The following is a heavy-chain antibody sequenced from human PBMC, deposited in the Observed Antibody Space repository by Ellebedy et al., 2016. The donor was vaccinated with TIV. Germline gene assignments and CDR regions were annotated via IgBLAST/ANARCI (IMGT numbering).Heavy chain of an antibody. Sequence: GESLKISXAASGFTFSDYYMSWIRQAPGKGLEWVSYISSSGSTIYYADSVKGRFTISRDNAKNSLYLQMNSLRDEDTAVYYCARANSPYSGSYNYYMDVWGKGTTVTVSS. V-gene: IGHV3-11*04. J-gene: IGHJ6*03. D-gene: IGHD1-26*01. CDR1: GFTFSDYY. CDR2: ISSSGSTI. CDR3: ARANSPYSGSYNYYMDV.